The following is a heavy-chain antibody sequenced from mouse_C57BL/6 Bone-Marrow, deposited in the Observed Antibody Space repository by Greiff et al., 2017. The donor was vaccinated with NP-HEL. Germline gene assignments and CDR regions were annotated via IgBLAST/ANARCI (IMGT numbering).Heavy chain of an antibody. CDR3: ARSGYNYGLGDY. J-gene: IGHJ4*01. Sequence: VQLQQSGPVLVKPGASVKMSCKASGYTFTDYYMNWVKQSHGKSLEWIGDINPYNGGTSYNQKFKGKATLTGDKSSSTAYMELNSLTSEDSAVYYCARSGYNYGLGDYWGQGTSVTVSS. CDR1: GYTFTDYY. V-gene: IGHV1-19*01. D-gene: IGHD1-1*01. CDR2: INPYNGGT.